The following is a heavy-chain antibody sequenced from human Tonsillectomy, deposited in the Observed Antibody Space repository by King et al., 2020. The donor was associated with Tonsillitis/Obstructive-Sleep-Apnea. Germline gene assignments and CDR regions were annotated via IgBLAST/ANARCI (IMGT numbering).Heavy chain of an antibody. V-gene: IGHV4-59*08. J-gene: IGHJ3*02. Sequence: QLQESGPGLVKPSETLSLTCTVSGGSISSYYWSWIRQSPGKGLEWIGYIYYSGSTNYNPSLKSRVTISVDTSKNQFSLKLSSVTAADTAVYYCARSGAGSYYDSSGYSDDAFDIWGQGKMVTVSS. CDR3: ARSGAGSYYDSSGYSDDAFDI. D-gene: IGHD3-22*01. CDR1: GGSISSYY. CDR2: IYYSGST.